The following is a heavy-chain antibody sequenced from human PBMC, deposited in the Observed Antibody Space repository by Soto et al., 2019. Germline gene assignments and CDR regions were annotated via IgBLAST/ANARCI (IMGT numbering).Heavy chain of an antibody. CDR2: IYSSGTT. J-gene: IGHJ6*02. Sequence: PSETLSLTCTVSGDFISSGGYYWSWIRQLPGKGLEWIGYIYSSGTTYYNPSLKSRITISVDTSKNQFSLNLSSVTAADTAVYYCARLRAAKDGSGSYPYYYYYYGMDVWGQGTTVTVSS. V-gene: IGHV4-31*03. D-gene: IGHD3-10*01. CDR3: ARLRAAKDGSGSYPYYYYYYGMDV. CDR1: GDFISSGGYY.